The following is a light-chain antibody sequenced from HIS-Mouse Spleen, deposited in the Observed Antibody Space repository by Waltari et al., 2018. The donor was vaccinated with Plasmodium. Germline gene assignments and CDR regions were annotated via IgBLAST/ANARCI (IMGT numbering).Light chain of an antibody. Sequence: QSALTQPASVSGSPGQSLTIPCTGTSSDVGIHQLVSWYQQHPGKAPKFMIYEGSKRPSGVSHRFSGSKSGNTASLTISGLQAEDEADYYCCSYAGSSTFVVFGGGTKLTVL. J-gene: IGLJ2*01. CDR1: SSDVGIHQL. V-gene: IGLV2-23*03. CDR2: EGS. CDR3: CSYAGSSTFVV.